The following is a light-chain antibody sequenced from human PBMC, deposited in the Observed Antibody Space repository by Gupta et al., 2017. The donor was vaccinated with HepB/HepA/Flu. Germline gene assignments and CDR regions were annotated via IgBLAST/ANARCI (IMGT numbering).Light chain of an antibody. CDR2: VKSDGSH. Sequence: QLVLTQSPSASASLGASVTLTCTLSSGHSNYAIAWHQQHPEKGPRYLMRVKSDGSHTKGDGIPARFSGSSSGPERYLTISSLQSEDEADYYCQTWGSGIGYAFRTGTKVTVL. J-gene: IGLJ1*01. CDR3: QTWGSGIGYA. CDR1: SGHSNYA. V-gene: IGLV4-69*01.